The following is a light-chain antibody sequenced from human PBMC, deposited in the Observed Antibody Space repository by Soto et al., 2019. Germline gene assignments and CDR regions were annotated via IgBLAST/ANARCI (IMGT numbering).Light chain of an antibody. Sequence: LVLTHSPVSLSLSPGERATLSCRASESIGRSLAWYQQRPGQAPRLLIYGASTRATGIPARFSGSGSGTEFTLTISSLQSEDFAVYYCQQYNNWPLTFGGGTKVDI. CDR1: ESIGRS. J-gene: IGKJ4*01. CDR2: GAS. CDR3: QQYNNWPLT. V-gene: IGKV3-15*01.